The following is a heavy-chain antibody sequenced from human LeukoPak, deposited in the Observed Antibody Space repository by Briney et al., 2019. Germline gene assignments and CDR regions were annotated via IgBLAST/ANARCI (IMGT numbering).Heavy chain of an antibody. Sequence: PGGSLRLSCAASGFTFSSYGMSWVRQAPGKGLEWVSAISGSGGSTYYADSVKGRFTISRDNSKNTLYLQMNSLRAEDTAVYYCAKVLRVRGVIEWWGQGTLVTVSS. CDR1: GFTFSSYG. D-gene: IGHD3-10*01. CDR3: AKVLRVRGVIEW. V-gene: IGHV3-23*01. J-gene: IGHJ4*02. CDR2: ISGSGGST.